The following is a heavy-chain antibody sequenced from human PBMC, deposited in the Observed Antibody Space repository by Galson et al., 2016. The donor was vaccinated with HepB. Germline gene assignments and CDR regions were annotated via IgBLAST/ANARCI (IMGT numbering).Heavy chain of an antibody. D-gene: IGHD3-10*01. CDR3: AHTRSQDEWVRFGERGLDG. CDR2: LTWDNDK. CDR1: GFSLSSSGVA. J-gene: IGHJ6*02. V-gene: IGHV2-5*02. Sequence: PALVKPTQTLTLTCTFSGFSLSSSGVAVAWIRQSPGKALEFVALLTWDNDKHYSPSIQSRVTITKDSSKNQVAIIITNLDPVDTSTYHCAHTRSQDEWVRFGERGLDGWGRGTTVTVSS.